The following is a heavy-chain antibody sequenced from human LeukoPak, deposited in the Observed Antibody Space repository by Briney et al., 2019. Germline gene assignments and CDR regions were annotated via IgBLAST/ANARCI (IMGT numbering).Heavy chain of an antibody. D-gene: IGHD2-2*02. V-gene: IGHV6-1*01. Sequence: SQTLSLTCAISGDSFSSYSAAWNWIRQSPSRGLEWLGRTYYRSKWYSDSVVSVKGRITINPDTSKNQFSLQLNSVTPEDTAVYYCARDRYCSSTGCYTGSGRNWFDPWGQGTLVTVSS. CDR2: TYYRSKWYS. CDR1: GDSFSSYSAA. CDR3: ARDRYCSSTGCYTGSGRNWFDP. J-gene: IGHJ5*02.